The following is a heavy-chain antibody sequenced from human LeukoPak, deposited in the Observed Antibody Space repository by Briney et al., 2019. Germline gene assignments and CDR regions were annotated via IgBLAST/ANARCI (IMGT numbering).Heavy chain of an antibody. D-gene: IGHD5-24*01. CDR1: GGSISSSSYY. Sequence: PSETLSLTCTVSGGSISSSSYYWGWIRQPPGKGLEWIGSTYYSGSTYYNPSLKSRVTISVDTSKNQFSLKLSSVTAADTAVYYCARSKTIRRDGYNYPYFGYWGQGTLVTVSS. J-gene: IGHJ4*02. CDR2: TYYSGST. CDR3: ARSKTIRRDGYNYPYFGY. V-gene: IGHV4-39*07.